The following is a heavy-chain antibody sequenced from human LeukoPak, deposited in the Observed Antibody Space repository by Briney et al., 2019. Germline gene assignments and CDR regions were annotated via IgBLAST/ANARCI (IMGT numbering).Heavy chain of an antibody. CDR3: AKNRDSSDYPRDFDY. J-gene: IGHJ4*02. V-gene: IGHV3-30*02. Sequence: GGSLRLSCAASGFTFSSYGMHWVRQAPGKGLEWVADIWYDGSNKYYADSVKGRFTISRDNSKNTLYLQMNSLRTEDTAVYYCAKNRDSSDYPRDFDYWGQGSLVTVSS. D-gene: IGHD3-22*01. CDR2: IWYDGSNK. CDR1: GFTFSSYG.